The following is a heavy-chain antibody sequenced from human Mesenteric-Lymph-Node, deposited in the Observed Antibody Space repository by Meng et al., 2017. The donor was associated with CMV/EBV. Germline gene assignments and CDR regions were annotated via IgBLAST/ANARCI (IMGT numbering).Heavy chain of an antibody. CDR2: ITIGGSTI. V-gene: IGHV3-11*04. J-gene: IGHJ3*02. CDR1: GFTFSDYY. CDR3: ARDYDFSDAFDI. D-gene: IGHD3-3*01. Sequence: GESLKISCAASGFTFSDYYMTWIRQAPGKGLEWVSYITIGGSTIYYADSVKGRFTISRDNAKSSLYLQMNSLRAEDTAVYYCARDYDFSDAFDIWGQGTMVTVSS.